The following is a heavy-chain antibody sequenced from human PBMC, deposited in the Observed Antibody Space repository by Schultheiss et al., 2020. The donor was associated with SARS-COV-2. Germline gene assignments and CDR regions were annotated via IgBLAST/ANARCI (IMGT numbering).Heavy chain of an antibody. V-gene: IGHV3-74*01. D-gene: IGHD7-27*01. Sequence: GGSLRLSCAASGFTFSSYWMHWVRQAPGKGLVWVSRINSDGSSTSYADSVKGRFTISRDNAKNTLYLQMNSLRAEDTAVYYCARDGGLGSGPWYFDLWGRGTLVTVSS. J-gene: IGHJ2*01. CDR2: INSDGSST. CDR1: GFTFSSYW. CDR3: ARDGGLGSGPWYFDL.